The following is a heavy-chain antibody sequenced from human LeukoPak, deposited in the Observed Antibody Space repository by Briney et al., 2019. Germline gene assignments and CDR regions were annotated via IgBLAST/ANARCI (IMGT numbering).Heavy chain of an antibody. Sequence: GGSLRLSCAASGFTVSSNYMSWVRQAPGKGLEWVSVIYSGGSTYYADSVKGRFTISRDNSKNTLYLQMNSLRAEDTAVYYCARGRGHYYGSGSYSDYYYYIDVWGKGTTVTVSS. J-gene: IGHJ6*03. CDR1: GFTVSSNY. V-gene: IGHV3-53*01. D-gene: IGHD3-10*01. CDR3: ARGRGHYYGSGSYSDYYYYIDV. CDR2: IYSGGST.